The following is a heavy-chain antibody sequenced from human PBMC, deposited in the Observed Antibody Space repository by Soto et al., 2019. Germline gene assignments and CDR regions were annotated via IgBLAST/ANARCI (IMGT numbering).Heavy chain of an antibody. CDR1: GFTFSSYA. V-gene: IGHV3-23*01. CDR3: AKEGYCSGGSCYSDAFDI. Sequence: GGSLRLSCAASGFTFSSYAMSWVRQAPGKGLEWVSAISGSGGSTYYADSVKGRFTISRDNSKNTLYLQMNSLRAEDTAVYYCAKEGYCSGGSCYSDAFDIWGQGTMVTVSS. J-gene: IGHJ3*02. D-gene: IGHD2-15*01. CDR2: ISGSGGST.